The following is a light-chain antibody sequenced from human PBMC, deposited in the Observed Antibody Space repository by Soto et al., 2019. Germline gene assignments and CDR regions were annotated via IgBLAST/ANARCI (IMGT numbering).Light chain of an antibody. CDR3: QQYNNWPPIT. J-gene: IGKJ5*01. CDR1: QSVSSN. Sequence: EIVFTEAPGTLSLSPGERATLSCRASQSVSSNLAWYQQKPGQAPRLLICGASTRATGIPARFSGSGSGTEFTLTISSLQSEDFAVYFCQQYNNWPPITFGQGTRLEIK. V-gene: IGKV3-15*01. CDR2: GAS.